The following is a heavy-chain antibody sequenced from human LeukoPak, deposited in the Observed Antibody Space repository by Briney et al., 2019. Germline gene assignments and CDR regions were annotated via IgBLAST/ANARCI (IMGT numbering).Heavy chain of an antibody. CDR3: ARVDEGAGGWSGYYGSRFGFDI. CDR2: IYYSGST. J-gene: IGHJ3*02. CDR1: GGSISSGGYY. V-gene: IGHV4-31*03. Sequence: SETLSLTCTVSGGSISSGGYYWSWIRQHPGKGLEWIGYIYYSGSTYYNPSLKSRVTISVDTSKNQFSLKLSSVTAADTAVYYCARVDEGAGGWSGYYGSRFGFDIWGQGTMVTVSS. D-gene: IGHD3-10*01.